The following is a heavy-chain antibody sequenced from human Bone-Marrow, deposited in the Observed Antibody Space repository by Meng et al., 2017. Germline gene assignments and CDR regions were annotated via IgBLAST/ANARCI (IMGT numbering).Heavy chain of an antibody. CDR3: ARTRRSGGVVPAAMDY. CDR1: GYTFTGYY. V-gene: IGHV1-2*02. J-gene: IGHJ4*02. Sequence: ASVKVSCKASGYTFTGYYMHWVRQAPGQGLEWMGWINPNSGGTNYAQKFQGRVTMTRDTSISTAYMELSRLRSDDTAVYYCARTRRSGGVVPAAMDYWGQGTRVTVSS. CDR2: INPNSGGT. D-gene: IGHD2-2*01.